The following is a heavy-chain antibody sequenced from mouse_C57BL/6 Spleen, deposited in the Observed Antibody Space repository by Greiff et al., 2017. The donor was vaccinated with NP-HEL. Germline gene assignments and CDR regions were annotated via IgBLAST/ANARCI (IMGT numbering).Heavy chain of an antibody. CDR3: ARGKGFYDGYDY. V-gene: IGHV1-69*01. D-gene: IGHD2-3*01. Sequence: QVQLQQPGAELVMPGASVKLSCKASGYTFTSYWMHWVKQRPGQGLEWIGEIDPSGSYTNYNQKFKGKSTLTVDKSSSTAYMQLSSLTSEDSAVYYGARGKGFYDGYDYWGQGTTLTVSS. CDR1: GYTFTSYW. CDR2: IDPSGSYT. J-gene: IGHJ2*01.